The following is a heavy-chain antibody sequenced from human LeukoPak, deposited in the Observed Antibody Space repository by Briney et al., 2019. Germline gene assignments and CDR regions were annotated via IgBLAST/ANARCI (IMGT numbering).Heavy chain of an antibody. CDR1: GFTFSSYS. J-gene: IGHJ3*02. CDR2: ISSSSSYI. Sequence: GGPLRLSCAASGFTFSSYSMNWVRQAPGKGLEWVSSISSSSSYIYYADSVKGRFTISRDNAKNSLYLQMNSLRAEDTAVYYCAKTRITIFGVVKGAFDIWGQGTMVTVS. V-gene: IGHV3-21*04. D-gene: IGHD3-3*01. CDR3: AKTRITIFGVVKGAFDI.